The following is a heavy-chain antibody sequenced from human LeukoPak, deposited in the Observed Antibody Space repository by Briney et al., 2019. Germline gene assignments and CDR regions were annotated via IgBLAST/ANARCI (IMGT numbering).Heavy chain of an antibody. J-gene: IGHJ4*02. Sequence: ASVKVSCKASGGTFSSYSISWVRQAPGQGLEWMGRTIPILGIANYAQKFQGRVAITADKSTSTAYMELSSLRSEDTAVYYCARGGEAPEDYWGQGTLVTVSS. CDR2: TIPILGIA. CDR1: GGTFSSYS. V-gene: IGHV1-69*02. D-gene: IGHD1-14*01. CDR3: ARGGEAPEDY.